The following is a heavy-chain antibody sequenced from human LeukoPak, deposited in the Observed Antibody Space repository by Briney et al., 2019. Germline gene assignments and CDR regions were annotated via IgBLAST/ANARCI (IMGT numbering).Heavy chain of an antibody. CDR3: ARSGYGTDY. V-gene: IGHV4-34*01. D-gene: IGHD5-12*01. CDR2: INHSGST. CDR1: GGSFSGYY. Sequence: PSETLSLTCAVYGGSFSGYYWSWIRQPPGKGLEWIGEINHSGSTNYNPSLKSRVTISVDTSKNQFSLKLSFVTAADTAVYYCARSGYGTDYWGQGTLVTVSS. J-gene: IGHJ4*02.